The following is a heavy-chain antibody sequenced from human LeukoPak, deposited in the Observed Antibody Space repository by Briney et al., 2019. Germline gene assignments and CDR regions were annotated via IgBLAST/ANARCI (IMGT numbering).Heavy chain of an antibody. D-gene: IGHD3-22*01. CDR1: GFTISDYY. Sequence: GGSVRRSCAASGFTISDYYRSWLRQAPGKGLEWVSYISSSGSTIYYADSVKGRFTISRDNAKNSLYLQMNSLRAEDTAVYDCATNYYDGSGYYGGDCGQGNLVTVSS. CDR2: ISSSGSTI. V-gene: IGHV3-11*04. CDR3: ATNYYDGSGYYGGD. J-gene: IGHJ4*02.